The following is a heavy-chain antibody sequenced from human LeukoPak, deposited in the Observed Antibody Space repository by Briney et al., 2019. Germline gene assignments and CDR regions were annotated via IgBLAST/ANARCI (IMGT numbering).Heavy chain of an antibody. D-gene: IGHD3-10*01. V-gene: IGHV3-30*04. CDR2: ISYDGTNR. CDR3: AKVNSAMVRGVIITDNWFDP. Sequence: GRSLRLSCAASGFIFTTYSMHWVRQAPGKGLEWVAVISYDGTNRFYTDSVKGRFNISRDNSKNTLYLQMNSLRAEDTAVYYCAKVNSAMVRGVIITDNWFDPWGQGTLVTVSS. J-gene: IGHJ5*02. CDR1: GFIFTTYS.